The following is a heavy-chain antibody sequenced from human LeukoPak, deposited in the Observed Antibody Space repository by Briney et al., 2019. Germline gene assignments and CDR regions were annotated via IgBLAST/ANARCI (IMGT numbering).Heavy chain of an antibody. CDR1: GFTFSSYG. Sequence: PGGSLRLSCAASGFTFSSYGMHWVRQAPGKGLEWVAFIRYDGSNKYYADSVKGRFTISRDNSKNTLYLQMKSLRAEDTAVYYCARDHHRRLYDSQARDTFDIWGQGTMVTVSS. J-gene: IGHJ3*02. CDR3: ARDHHRRLYDSQARDTFDI. V-gene: IGHV3-30*02. D-gene: IGHD3-22*01. CDR2: IRYDGSNK.